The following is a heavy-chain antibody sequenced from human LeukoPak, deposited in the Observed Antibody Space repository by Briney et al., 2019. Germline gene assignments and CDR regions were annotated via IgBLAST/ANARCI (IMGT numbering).Heavy chain of an antibody. CDR3: ARSAAPDYDFWSGYHNYYYYYMDV. CDR1: GGTFSSYA. V-gene: IGHV1-69*05. J-gene: IGHJ6*03. D-gene: IGHD3-3*01. CDR2: IIPIFGTA. Sequence: GSSVKVSCKASGGTFSSYAISWVRQAPGEGLEWMGGIIPIFGTANYAQKFQGRVTITTDESTSTAYMELSSLRSEDTAVYYCARSAAPDYDFWSGYHNYYYYYMDVWGKGTTVTVPS.